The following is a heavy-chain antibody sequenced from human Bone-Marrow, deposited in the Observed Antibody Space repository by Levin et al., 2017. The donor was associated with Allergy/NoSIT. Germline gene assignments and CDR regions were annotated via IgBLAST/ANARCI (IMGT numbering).Heavy chain of an antibody. D-gene: IGHD1-26*01. Sequence: GGSLRLSCAASGFVFTTYAMHWVRQAPGKGLEWVAVISYDGNNKYYGESVKGRFTISRDNSKNTVYLEMNSLRTEDTAVYSCAGSYSGNYYGRGYYGMDVWGQGTTVTVSS. CDR3: AGSYSGNYYGRGYYGMDV. CDR2: ISYDGNNK. V-gene: IGHV3-30-3*01. J-gene: IGHJ6*02. CDR1: GFVFTTYA.